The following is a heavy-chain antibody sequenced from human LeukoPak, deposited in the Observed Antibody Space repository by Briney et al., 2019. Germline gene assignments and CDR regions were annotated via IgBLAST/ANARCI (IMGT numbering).Heavy chain of an antibody. CDR2: INHSGST. J-gene: IGHJ4*02. D-gene: IGHD6-13*01. CDR3: ARVGRAAGTIHY. CDR1: GVSFSVYS. V-gene: IGHV4-34*01. Sequence: SEALSLTCAVYGVSFSVYSWIWIRQPPGKGLEWIGEINHSGSTNYNPSLKSRVTISVDTSKNQFSLKLSSVTAADTAVYYCARVGRAAGTIHYWGQGTLLTVSS.